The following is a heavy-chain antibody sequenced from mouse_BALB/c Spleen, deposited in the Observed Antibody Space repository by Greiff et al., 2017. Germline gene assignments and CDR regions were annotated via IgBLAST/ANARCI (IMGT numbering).Heavy chain of an antibody. CDR3: ARGAPGYFDY. V-gene: IGHV1-87*01. J-gene: IGHJ2*01. CDR2: IYPGDGDT. Sequence: VQLQQSGAELARPGASVKLSCKASGYTFTSYWMQWVKQRPGQGLEWIGAIYPGDGDTRYTQKFKGKATLTADKSSSTAYMQLSSLASEDSAVYYCARGAPGYFDYWGQGTTLTVSS. CDR1: GYTFTSYW.